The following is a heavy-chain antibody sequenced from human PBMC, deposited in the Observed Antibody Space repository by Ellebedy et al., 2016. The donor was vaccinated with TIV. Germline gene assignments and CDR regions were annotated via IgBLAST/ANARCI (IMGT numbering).Heavy chain of an antibody. CDR3: ARDKGYYYDSSGYLDAFDI. J-gene: IGHJ3*02. CDR2: IYHSGTT. Sequence: MPSETLSLTCAVSGASIISTRWWSWVRQPPGKGLEWIGEIYHSGTTNYNPSLKTRVTISVDKSNNQYSLKLNSVTAADTAVYYCARDKGYYYDSSGYLDAFDIWGQGTMVTVSS. CDR1: GASIISTRW. V-gene: IGHV4-4*02. D-gene: IGHD3-22*01.